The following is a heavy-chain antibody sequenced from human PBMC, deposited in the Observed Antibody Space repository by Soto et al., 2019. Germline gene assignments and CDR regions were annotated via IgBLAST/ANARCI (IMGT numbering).Heavy chain of an antibody. J-gene: IGHJ4*02. CDR1: GFTFGSYA. D-gene: IGHD3-9*01. CDR3: AKVGRYFDWLASYYFDY. V-gene: IGHV3-23*01. CDR2: ISGSGDST. Sequence: GGSLRLSCAASGFTFGSYAMNWVRQAPGKGLEWVSAISGSGDSTYYADSVKGRFTISRDISKNTLFLQMSSLRAEDTAVYYCAKVGRYFDWLASYYFDYWGQGTLVTVSS.